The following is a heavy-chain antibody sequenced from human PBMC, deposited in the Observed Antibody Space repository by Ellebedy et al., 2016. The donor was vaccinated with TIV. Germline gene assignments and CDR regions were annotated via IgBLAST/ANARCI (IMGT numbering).Heavy chain of an antibody. D-gene: IGHD3-22*01. CDR3: ATDRYYDSSGYFDS. V-gene: IGHV1-46*01. CDR2: IHPSGGST. Sequence: ASVKVSCKASGHTLTRHHMHWVRQAPGQGLEWMGIIHPSGGSTSYAEKFQGRVTLTRDTSTSTFYMELNSLRSEDTAVYYCATDRYYDSSGYFDSWGQGTLVTVSS. J-gene: IGHJ4*02. CDR1: GHTLTRHH.